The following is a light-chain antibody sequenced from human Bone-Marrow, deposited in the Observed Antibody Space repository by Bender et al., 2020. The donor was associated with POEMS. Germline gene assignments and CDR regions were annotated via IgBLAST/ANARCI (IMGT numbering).Light chain of an antibody. CDR2: SNN. J-gene: IGLJ3*02. Sequence: QSVLTQPPSTSGTPGQSVTISCSGSSANIGINSAFWYQQLPGTAPKLLIYSNNQRPSGVPDRFSGSKSGTSASLAISGLQSEDEADYYCVAWDDSLSGWVFGGGTKLTVL. CDR1: SANIGINS. V-gene: IGLV1-44*01. CDR3: VAWDDSLSGWV.